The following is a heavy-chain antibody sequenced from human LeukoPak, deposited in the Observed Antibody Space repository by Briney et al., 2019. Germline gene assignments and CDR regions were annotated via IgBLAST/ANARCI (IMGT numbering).Heavy chain of an antibody. Sequence: SGGSLRLSCVASGITFRSYEMNWVRQAPGKGPEWVSYINSGGTITYYADSVKGRFTISRDNAKNSVYLQMNSLRAEDTAVYYCARGYSSSSWSLFDYWGQGTLVTVSS. D-gene: IGHD6-6*01. CDR1: GITFRSYE. CDR3: ARGYSSSSWSLFDY. J-gene: IGHJ4*02. CDR2: INSGGTIT. V-gene: IGHV3-48*03.